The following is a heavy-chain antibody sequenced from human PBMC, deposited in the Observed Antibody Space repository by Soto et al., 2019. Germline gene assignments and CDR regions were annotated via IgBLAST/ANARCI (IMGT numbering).Heavy chain of an antibody. V-gene: IGHV3-33*01. CDR1: GFSFRSYG. CDR2: IWYDGSNK. D-gene: IGHD2-21*01. CDR3: ARDSYSHPDLDLDY. J-gene: IGHJ4*02. Sequence: GGSLRLSCAASGFSFRSYGMHWVRQAPGKGLEWVAVIWYDGSNKYYADSVKGRFTISRDNSKNTLYLQMNSLRAEDTAVYYCARDSYSHPDLDLDYWGQGTLVPFPS.